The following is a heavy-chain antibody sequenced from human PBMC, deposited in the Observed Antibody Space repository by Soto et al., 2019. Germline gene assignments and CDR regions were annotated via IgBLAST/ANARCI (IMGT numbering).Heavy chain of an antibody. CDR1: GGSISSYY. D-gene: IGHD3-3*01. J-gene: IGHJ5*02. Sequence: SETLSLTCTVSGGSISSYYWSWIRQPPGKGLEWIGYIYYSGSTYYNPSLKSRVTISVDTSKNQFSLKLSSVTAADTAVYYCASTFTLFGVADWFDPWGQGTLVTVSS. CDR2: IYYSGST. V-gene: IGHV4-59*12. CDR3: ASTFTLFGVADWFDP.